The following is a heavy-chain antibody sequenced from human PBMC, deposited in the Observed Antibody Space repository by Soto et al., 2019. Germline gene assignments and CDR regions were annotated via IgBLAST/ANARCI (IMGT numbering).Heavy chain of an antibody. CDR3: ARDGDILTSRVYYYYYGMDV. CDR2: IWYDGSNK. J-gene: IGHJ6*02. V-gene: IGHV3-33*01. D-gene: IGHD3-9*01. CDR1: GFTFSSYG. Sequence: PGGSLRLSCAASGFTFSSYGMHWVRQAPGKGLEWVAVIWYDGSNKYYADSVKGRFTISRDNSKNTLYLQMNSLRAEDTAVYYCARDGDILTSRVYYYYYGMDVWGQGTTVTVSS.